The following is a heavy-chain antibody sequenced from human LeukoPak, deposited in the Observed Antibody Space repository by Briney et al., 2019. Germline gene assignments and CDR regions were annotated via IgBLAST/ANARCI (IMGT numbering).Heavy chain of an antibody. V-gene: IGHV4-38-2*02. CDR1: GYSISSGYY. CDR3: ARDPSSSGWFDP. D-gene: IGHD6-13*01. J-gene: IGHJ5*02. Sequence: SETLSLTCTVSGYSISSGYYWGWIRQPPGKGLEWIGSIYHSGSTYYNPSLKSRVTISVDRSKNQFSLKLSSVTAADTAVYYCARDPSSSGWFDPWGQGTLVTVSS. CDR2: IYHSGST.